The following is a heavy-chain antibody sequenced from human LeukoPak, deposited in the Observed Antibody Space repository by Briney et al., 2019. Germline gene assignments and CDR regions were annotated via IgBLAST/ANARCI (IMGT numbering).Heavy chain of an antibody. V-gene: IGHV4-39*07. CDR1: GGSISSSSYY. D-gene: IGHD3-22*01. J-gene: IGHJ6*02. CDR3: ARGSSGYYYYYYGMDV. Sequence: SETLSLTCTVSGGSISSSSYYWSWIRQPPGKGLEWIGEINHSGSTNYNPSLKSRVTISVDTSKNQFSLKLSSVTAADTAVYYCARGSSGYYYYYYGMDVWGQGTTVTVSS. CDR2: INHSGST.